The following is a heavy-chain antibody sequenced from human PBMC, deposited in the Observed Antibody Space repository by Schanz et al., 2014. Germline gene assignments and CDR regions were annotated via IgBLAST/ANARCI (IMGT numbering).Heavy chain of an antibody. CDR2: IYGGGST. CDR3: TRMSLRRGDYGGLDV. D-gene: IGHD3-10*01. J-gene: IGHJ6*02. CDR1: GASISSFY. V-gene: IGHV4-59*08. Sequence: QVQLQESGPGLVRPSETLSLTYTVSGASISSFYWSWIRQSPGQGLEYFGYIYGGGSTSYNPSFKSRVPVTFDTSRNAFPLKPSSVTAADTAVYYCTRMSLRRGDYGGLDVWGQGTTVTVSS.